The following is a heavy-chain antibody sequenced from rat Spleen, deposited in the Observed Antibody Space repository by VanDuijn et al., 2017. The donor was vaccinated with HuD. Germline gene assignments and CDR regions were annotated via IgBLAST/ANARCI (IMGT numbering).Heavy chain of an antibody. D-gene: IGHD1-5*01. V-gene: IGHV2-41*01. Sequence: QVQLKESGPGLVQPSQTLSLTCTVSGFSLSSYGVIWVRQPPGKGLEWMGVIWNTGGTRYNSVLKSRLSISKDTSKSQVFLKMNSLQTEDTATYYCARGERGTTFDYWGQGVMVTVSS. J-gene: IGHJ2*01. CDR2: IWNTGGT. CDR3: ARGERGTTFDY. CDR1: GFSLSSYG.